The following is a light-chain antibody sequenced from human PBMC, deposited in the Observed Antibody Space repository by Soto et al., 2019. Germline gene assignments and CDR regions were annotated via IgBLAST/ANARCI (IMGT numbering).Light chain of an antibody. J-gene: IGKJ5*01. CDR1: QDISSW. V-gene: IGKV1-12*01. CDR2: AAS. CDR3: KQASSFPPT. Sequence: DIQMTQSPSSVSASVGDRVTITCRASQDISSWLAWYQQKPGKAPKIMIYAASSLQGGVPSRFSGSGSGTEFTLTISSLQPEDFATYYCKQASSFPPTFGQGTRLDIK.